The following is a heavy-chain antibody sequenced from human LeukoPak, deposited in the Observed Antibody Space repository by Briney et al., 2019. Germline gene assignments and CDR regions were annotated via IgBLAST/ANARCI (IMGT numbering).Heavy chain of an antibody. D-gene: IGHD3-16*01. CDR3: ARVPQGGARGSVAFDI. CDR1: GGSFSGYY. CDR2: INHSGST. Sequence: SETLSLTCAVYGGSFSGYYWSWIRQPPGKGLEWIGEINHSGSTNYNPSLKSQVTISVDTSKNQFSLKLSSVTAADTAVYYCARVPQGGARGSVAFDIWGQGTMVTVSS. V-gene: IGHV4-34*01. J-gene: IGHJ3*02.